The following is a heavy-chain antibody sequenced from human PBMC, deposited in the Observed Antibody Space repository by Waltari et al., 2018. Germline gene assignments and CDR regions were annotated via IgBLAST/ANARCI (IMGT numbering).Heavy chain of an antibody. Sequence: QLQLQESGPGLVKPSETLSLTCTVSGGSISSSSYYWGWIRQPPGKGLEWIGSIYYSGSTYYNPSLKSRVTISVDTSKNQFSLKLSSVTAADTAVYYCARDTGTNYYFDYWGQGTLVIVSS. J-gene: IGHJ4*02. CDR2: IYYSGST. V-gene: IGHV4-39*07. CDR3: ARDTGTNYYFDY. CDR1: GGSISSSSYY. D-gene: IGHD1-1*01.